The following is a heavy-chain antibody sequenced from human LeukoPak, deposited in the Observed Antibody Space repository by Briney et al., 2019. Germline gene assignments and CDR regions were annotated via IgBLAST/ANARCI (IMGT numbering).Heavy chain of an antibody. CDR3: ATWGSGWYRGDYFDY. Sequence: GASVKVSCKVSGYTLTELSMHWVRQAPGKGLEWMGGFDPEDGETIYAQKFQGRVTMTEDTSTDTAYMELSSLRSEDTAVYDCATWGSGWYRGDYFDYWGQGTLVTVSS. V-gene: IGHV1-24*01. CDR1: GYTLTELS. CDR2: FDPEDGET. J-gene: IGHJ4*02. D-gene: IGHD6-19*01.